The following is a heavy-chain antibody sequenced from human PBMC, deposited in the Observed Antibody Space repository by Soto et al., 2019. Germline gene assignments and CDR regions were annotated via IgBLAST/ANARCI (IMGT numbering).Heavy chain of an antibody. V-gene: IGHV4-34*01. J-gene: IGHJ4*02. CDR1: GGSFSGYY. D-gene: IGHD6-13*01. Sequence: QVQLQPWGAGLLKPSETLSLTCAVSGGSFSGYYWSWIRQTPGKGLEWIGEINHSGLTDYHPSLTSRVTISVDASTNHFSLKVTSVTAADTAVYYCARFPFSTSSWSNPRDFDSCGQGALVTVSS. CDR3: ARFPFSTSSWSNPRDFDS. CDR2: INHSGLT.